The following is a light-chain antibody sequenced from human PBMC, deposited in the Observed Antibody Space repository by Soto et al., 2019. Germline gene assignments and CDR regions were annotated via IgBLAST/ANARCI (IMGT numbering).Light chain of an antibody. CDR1: QSISSW. CDR3: QQYNSYSGWT. V-gene: IGKV1-5*01. Sequence: DIPLTQSHSTLSASLVERXPIXSLASQSISSWLAWYQQKPGKAPKLLIYDASSLESGVPSRFSGSGSGTEFTLTISSLQPDDFATYYCQQYNSYSGWTFGQGTKVDI. CDR2: DAS. J-gene: IGKJ1*01.